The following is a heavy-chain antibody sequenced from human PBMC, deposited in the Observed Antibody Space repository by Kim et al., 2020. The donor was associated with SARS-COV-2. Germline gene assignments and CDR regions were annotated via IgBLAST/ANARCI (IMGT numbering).Heavy chain of an antibody. J-gene: IGHJ4*02. Sequence: GGSLRLSCAASGFTFSSYAMSWVRQAPGKGLEWVSAISGSGGSTYYADSVKGRFTISRDNSKNTLYLQMNSLRAEDTAVYYCARYPGVFVAADYWGQGTLLTVSS. V-gene: IGHV3-23*01. CDR1: GFTFSSYA. D-gene: IGHD7-27*01. CDR2: ISGSGGST. CDR3: ARYPGVFVAADY.